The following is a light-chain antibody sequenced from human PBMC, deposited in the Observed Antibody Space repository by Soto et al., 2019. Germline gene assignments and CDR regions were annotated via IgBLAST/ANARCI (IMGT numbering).Light chain of an antibody. J-gene: IGKJ1*01. CDR2: DAS. V-gene: IGKV1-5*01. CDR1: QSISSW. CDR3: LQHNSYPPT. Sequence: DIQMTQSPSTLSASVGDRVTITCRASQSISSWLAWYQQKPGKAPKLLIYDASSLESGVPSRFSGSRSGTEFTLTISSLQPEDFATYYCLQHNSYPPTFGQGTKVDI.